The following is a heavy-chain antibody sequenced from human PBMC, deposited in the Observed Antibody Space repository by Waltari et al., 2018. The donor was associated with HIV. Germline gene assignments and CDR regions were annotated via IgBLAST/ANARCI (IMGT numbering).Heavy chain of an antibody. J-gene: IGHJ5*01. V-gene: IGHV3-7*01. CDR3: ARDDYLDS. CDR1: GFTFNRFW. Sequence: EVQLVESGGGLVQPGGSLRLSCTASGFTFNRFWMGGVRQAPGKGLEWVADINGAGSDKYYVKSVKGRFTISRDNARNSLYLQMNSLTAEDTAIYYCARDDYLDSWGQGTLVTVSS. D-gene: IGHD4-17*01. CDR2: INGAGSDK.